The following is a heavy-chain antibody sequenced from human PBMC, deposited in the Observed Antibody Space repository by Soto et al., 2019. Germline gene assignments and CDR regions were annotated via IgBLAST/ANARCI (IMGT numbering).Heavy chain of an antibody. CDR1: GGSISSYY. D-gene: IGHD3-22*01. CDR3: ARGSNSGGYYVGFDH. J-gene: IGHJ5*02. V-gene: IGHV4-59*12. CDR2: IYQDGNT. Sequence: SETLSLTCTVSGGSISSYYWSWIRQPPGEGLEWIGYIYQDGNTFYNPSLRSRVSISLDKSKNQFSLSLSSVTAADTAVYYCARGSNSGGYYVGFDHWGQGTLVTVSS.